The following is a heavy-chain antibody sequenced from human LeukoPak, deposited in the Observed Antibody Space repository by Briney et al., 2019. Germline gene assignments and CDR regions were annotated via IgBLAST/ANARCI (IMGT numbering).Heavy chain of an antibody. V-gene: IGHV3-11*01. J-gene: IGHJ4*02. CDR1: GFTFSDYY. Sequence: GGSLRLSCAVSGFTFSDYYMSWIRHAPGKGLEWVSYISNSGNSMNYADSVKGRLTISRDNAKNSLYLQMNSLRAEDTAVYYCARVFRSGSPLDYWGQGTLVTVSS. CDR3: ARVFRSGSPLDY. CDR2: ISNSGNSM. D-gene: IGHD3-10*01.